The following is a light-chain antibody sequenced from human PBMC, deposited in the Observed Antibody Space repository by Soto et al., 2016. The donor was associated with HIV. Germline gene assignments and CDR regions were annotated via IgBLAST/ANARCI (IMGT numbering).Light chain of an antibody. Sequence: SYELTQPPSVPVSPGQTASITCSGENLGDKXVCWYHQRPGQSPVLVIYQDNKRPSGIPERFSGSNSGNTATLTITATQAMDEADYYCQAWDNSTVVFGGGTKLTVL. V-gene: IGLV3-1*01. CDR3: QAWDNSTVV. CDR1: NLGDKX. J-gene: IGLJ2*01. CDR2: QDN.